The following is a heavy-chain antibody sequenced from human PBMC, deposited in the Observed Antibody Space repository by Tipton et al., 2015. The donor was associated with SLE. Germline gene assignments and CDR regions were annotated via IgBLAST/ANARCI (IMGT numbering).Heavy chain of an antibody. J-gene: IGHJ4*02. CDR3: ARVGATNVFES. Sequence: TLSLTCTVSGGSISSYYWSWIRQPPGKGLEWIGYIYYSGSTNYNPSLKSRVTISVDTSKNQFSLKLSSVTAADTAVYYCARVGATNVFESWGQGTLVTVSS. V-gene: IGHV4-59*01. CDR1: GGSISSYY. CDR2: IYYSGST. D-gene: IGHD1-26*01.